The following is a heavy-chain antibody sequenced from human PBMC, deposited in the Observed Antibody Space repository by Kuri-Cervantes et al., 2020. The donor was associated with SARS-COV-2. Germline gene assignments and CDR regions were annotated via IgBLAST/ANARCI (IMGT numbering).Heavy chain of an antibody. CDR2: IIPILGIA. D-gene: IGHD2-2*02. CDR1: GFTFSSYA. CDR3: ARGCSSTSCYTDVYYYYGMDV. V-gene: IGHV1-69*04. Sequence: KISCAASGFTFSSYAISWVRQAPGQGLEWMGRIIPILGIASYAQKFQGRVTITADKSTSTAYMELSSLRSEDTAVYYCARGCSSTSCYTDVYYYYGMDVWGQGTTVTVSS. J-gene: IGHJ6*02.